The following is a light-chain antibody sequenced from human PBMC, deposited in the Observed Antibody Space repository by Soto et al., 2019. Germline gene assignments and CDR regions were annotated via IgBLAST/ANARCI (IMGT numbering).Light chain of an antibody. V-gene: IGLV1-40*01. J-gene: IGLJ3*02. CDR3: QPYDSTLSTWV. CDR1: GSNFGAGYD. Sequence: QSVLTQPPSVSGAPGQRVTISCTGSGSNFGAGYDVHWYQQLPGKAPKLLIYGNDNRPSGVPDRFSASRSGTSASLAIAGLQAEDEADYYCQPYDSTLSTWVFGGGTKLTVL. CDR2: GND.